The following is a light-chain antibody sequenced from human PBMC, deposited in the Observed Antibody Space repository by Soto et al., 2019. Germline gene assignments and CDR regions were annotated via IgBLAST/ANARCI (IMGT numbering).Light chain of an antibody. CDR3: QHYDNLPPIT. CDR2: KAS. Sequence: DIQMTQSPSSLSASVGDRVTITCRASQSISSYLNWYQQKPGKAPKLLIYKASTLESGVPSRFSGSGSGTEFTLTISSLQPDNFGRYYCQHYDNLPPITFGQGTRLEIK. V-gene: IGKV1-5*03. J-gene: IGKJ5*01. CDR1: QSISSY.